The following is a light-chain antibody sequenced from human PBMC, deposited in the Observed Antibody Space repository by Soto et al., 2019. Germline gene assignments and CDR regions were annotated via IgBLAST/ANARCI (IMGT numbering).Light chain of an antibody. CDR3: CSFAGSNTFV. J-gene: IGLJ1*01. CDR1: SSDVGSYNL. V-gene: IGLV2-23*03. CDR2: EGS. Sequence: QSVLTQPASVSGSPGQSITLSCTGTSSDVGSYNLVSWYQRHPGKAPKLMIYEGSKRPSGVSNRFSGSKSGNTASLTISGLRAEDEADYYCCSFAGSNTFVFGTGTKVTVL.